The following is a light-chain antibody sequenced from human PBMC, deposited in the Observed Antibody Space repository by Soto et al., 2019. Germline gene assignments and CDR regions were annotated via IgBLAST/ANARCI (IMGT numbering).Light chain of an antibody. CDR3: QQYNSYPLT. V-gene: IGKV1-5*01. CDR2: DAS. CDR1: QSISSW. J-gene: IGKJ4*01. Sequence: DIQMTQSPSTLSASVGDRVTITCRAGQSISSWLAWYQQKPGKAPKLLIYDASSLESGVPSRFSGSGPGTEFTLTISSLQPDDFATYYCQQYNSYPLTFGGGTKVDNK.